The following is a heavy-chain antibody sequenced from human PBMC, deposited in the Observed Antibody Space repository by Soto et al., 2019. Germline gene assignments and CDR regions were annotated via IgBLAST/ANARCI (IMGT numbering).Heavy chain of an antibody. Sequence: SEPLSLTCTVSGGSISSGDYYWTWIRQHPGRGLEWIGYISYSGSTYYNPSLKSRLAISVDTSKNQFSLRLSSVTAADTAVYYCARDRGSGTYYELDYWGQGTLVTVSS. V-gene: IGHV4-31*03. J-gene: IGHJ4*02. D-gene: IGHD1-26*01. CDR1: GGSISSGDYY. CDR3: ARDRGSGTYYELDY. CDR2: ISYSGST.